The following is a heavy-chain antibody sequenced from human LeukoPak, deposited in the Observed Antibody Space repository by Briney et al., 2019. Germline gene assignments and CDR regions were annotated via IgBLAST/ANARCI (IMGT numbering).Heavy chain of an antibody. D-gene: IGHD5-12*01. J-gene: IGHJ4*02. CDR1: GGSISSGSYY. CDR3: ARDGRGYSGYRFDY. CDR2: IYTSGST. Sequence: PSETLSLTCTVSGGSISSGSYYWSWIRQPAGKGLEWIGRIYTSGSTNYNPSLKSRVTISVDTSKNQFSLKLSSVTAADTAVYYCARDGRGYSGYRFDYWGQGTLVTVSS. V-gene: IGHV4-61*02.